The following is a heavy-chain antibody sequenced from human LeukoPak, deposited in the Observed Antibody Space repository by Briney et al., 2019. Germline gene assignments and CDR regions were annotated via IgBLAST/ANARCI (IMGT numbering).Heavy chain of an antibody. J-gene: IGHJ3*02. Sequence: SETLSLTCTVSGGSISSSSYYWGWIRQPPGKGLEWIGSIYYSGSTYYNPSLKSRVTISVDTSKNQFSLKLSSVTAADTAVYYCARPYYYDSSGYAFDIWDQGTMVTVSS. CDR3: ARPYYYDSSGYAFDI. CDR2: IYYSGST. CDR1: GGSISSSSYY. D-gene: IGHD3-22*01. V-gene: IGHV4-39*01.